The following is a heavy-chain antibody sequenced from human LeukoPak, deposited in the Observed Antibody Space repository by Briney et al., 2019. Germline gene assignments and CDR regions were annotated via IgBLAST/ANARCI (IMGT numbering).Heavy chain of an antibody. J-gene: IGHJ4*02. D-gene: IGHD3-10*01. CDR2: INPNSGGT. CDR3: ARVVTMVRGVIIAPFDY. V-gene: IGHV1-2*02. CDR1: GYTFTGYY. Sequence: ASVKVSGKASGYTFTGYYMHWVRQAPGQGLEWMGWINPNSGGTDYAQKFQGRVTMIRDTSISTAYMELSRLRSDDTAVYYCARVVTMVRGVIIAPFDYWGQGTLVTVSS.